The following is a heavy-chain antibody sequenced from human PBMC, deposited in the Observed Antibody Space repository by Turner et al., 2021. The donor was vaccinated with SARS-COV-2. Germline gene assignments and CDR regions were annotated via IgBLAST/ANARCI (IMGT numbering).Heavy chain of an antibody. CDR3: ARDLEVAGGMDV. J-gene: IGHJ6*02. Sequence: QVQLVESGGGVVQPGRSLRLSCAASGFTFSSYGMHWVRQAPGKGLEWVAFIWYDGSNRYYADSVKGRFTISRDNSKNTLSLQMNSLRAEDTAVYYCARDLEVAGGMDVWGQGTTVTVSS. CDR1: GFTFSSYG. CDR2: IWYDGSNR. V-gene: IGHV3-33*01.